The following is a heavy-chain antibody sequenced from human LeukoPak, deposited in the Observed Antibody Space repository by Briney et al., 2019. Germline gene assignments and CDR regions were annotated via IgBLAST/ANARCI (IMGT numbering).Heavy chain of an antibody. D-gene: IGHD2-8*02. J-gene: IGHJ4*02. Sequence: SVKVSCKASGGTFSSYAISWVRQAPGQGLEWMGRIIPIFGTANYAQKFQGRVTITTDESTSTAHMELSSLRSEDTAVYYCARDGEAGGYFDYWGQGTLVTVSS. CDR1: GGTFSSYA. CDR2: IIPIFGTA. V-gene: IGHV1-69*05. CDR3: ARDGEAGGYFDY.